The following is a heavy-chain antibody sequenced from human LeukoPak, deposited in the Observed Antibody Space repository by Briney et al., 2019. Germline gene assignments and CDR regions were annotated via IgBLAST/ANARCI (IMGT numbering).Heavy chain of an antibody. D-gene: IGHD2-15*01. CDR1: GGSVTGGSYY. V-gene: IGHV4-61*01. CDR3: ARRSLLGTRRHCSGGSCYSVLNWFDP. CDR2: MYNSWST. Sequence: ASETLSLTCSVSGGSVTGGSYYWSWIRQPPGKGLEWIGYMYNSWSTNYNPSLKSRVTISVDTSKNQFSLKLSSVTAADTAVYYCARRSLLGTRRHCSGGSCYSVLNWFDPWGQGTLVTVSS. J-gene: IGHJ5*02.